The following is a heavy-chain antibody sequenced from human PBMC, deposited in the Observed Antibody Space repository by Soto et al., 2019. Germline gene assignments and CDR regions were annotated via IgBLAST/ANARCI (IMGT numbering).Heavy chain of an antibody. CDR3: AKRQGVGAAAKNFDF. CDR1: GFIFSNHA. D-gene: IGHD2-2*01. J-gene: IGHJ4*02. Sequence: SGGSLRLSCAGSGFIFSNHAMSWVRQVPGKGLEWVSGISAGGNLIYYADSVRGRFTMSRDNSKNMLYLQMNSLRGEDTAVYFCAKRQGVGAAAKNFDFWGQGARVTVSS. V-gene: IGHV3-23*01. CDR2: ISAGGNLI.